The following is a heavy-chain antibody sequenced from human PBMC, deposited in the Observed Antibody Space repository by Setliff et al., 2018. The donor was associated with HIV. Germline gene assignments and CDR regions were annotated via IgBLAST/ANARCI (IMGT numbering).Heavy chain of an antibody. CDR2: IYTSGST. J-gene: IGHJ4*02. D-gene: IGHD5-12*01. CDR3: ALDPGYRRDY. CDR1: GGSIRSFF. V-gene: IGHV4-4*08. Sequence: LSLTCTVSGGSIRSFFWSWIRQPPGKGLEWIGHIYTSGSTNYNPSLKSRVTMSVDTSKNQFSLNLSSVTAADTAVYYCALDPGYRRDYWGQGTLVTSPQ.